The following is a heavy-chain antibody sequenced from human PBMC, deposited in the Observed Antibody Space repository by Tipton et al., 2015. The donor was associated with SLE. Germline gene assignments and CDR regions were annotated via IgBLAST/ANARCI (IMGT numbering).Heavy chain of an antibody. D-gene: IGHD1-7*01. CDR1: GFTFSSYV. V-gene: IGHV3-23*03. J-gene: IGHJ2*01. Sequence: GSLRLSCTASGFTFSSYVMSWVRQAPGKGLEWVAVVYGGGTTTYYADSVKGRFTVSRDNSRKTLYLQMNSLRAEDTAVYYCSKDGPPYWNYDYYFDLWGRGTLVTVSS. CDR2: VYGGGTTT. CDR3: SKDGPPYWNYDYYFDL.